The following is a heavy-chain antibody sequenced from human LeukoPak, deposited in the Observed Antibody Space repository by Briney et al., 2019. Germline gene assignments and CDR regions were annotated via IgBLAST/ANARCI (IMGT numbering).Heavy chain of an antibody. CDR2: ISGSGGST. D-gene: IGHD3-10*01. Sequence: GGSLSLSCAASGFTFSSYAMSWVRQAPGKGLEGVSAISGSGGSTYYADSVKGRFTISRDNSKNTLYLQMNSLRAEDTAVYYCAKAPFADGEYCFDYWGQGTLVTVSS. CDR1: GFTFSSYA. V-gene: IGHV3-23*01. CDR3: AKAPFADGEYCFDY. J-gene: IGHJ4*02.